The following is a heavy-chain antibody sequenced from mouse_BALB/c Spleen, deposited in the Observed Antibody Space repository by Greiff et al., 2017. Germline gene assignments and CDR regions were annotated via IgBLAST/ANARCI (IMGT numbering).Heavy chain of an antibody. D-gene: IGHD2-12*01. Sequence: EVQGVESGGGLVQPGGSMKLSCVASGFTFSNYWMNWVRQSPEKGLEWVAEIRLKSNNYATHYAESVKGRFTISRDDSKSSGYLQMNNLRAEDTGIYYWTGPGSYFVFDFWGQGTTLTVSS. CDR1: GFTFSNYW. J-gene: IGHJ2*01. CDR2: IRLKSNNYAT. CDR3: TGPGSYFVFDF. V-gene: IGHV6-6*02.